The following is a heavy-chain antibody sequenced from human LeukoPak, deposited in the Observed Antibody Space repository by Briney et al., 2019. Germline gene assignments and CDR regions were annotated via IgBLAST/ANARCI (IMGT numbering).Heavy chain of an antibody. CDR1: GGSISSYY. V-gene: IGHV4-59*01. CDR3: AKERDEGALLGWFDP. CDR2: IYYSGST. Sequence: SETLSLTCSVSGGSISSYYWSWIRQPPGKGLEWIGYIYYSGSTNYNPSLKSRVTMSADTSKNQFSLRLTSVTAADTAIYYCAKERDEGALLGWFDPWGPGTLVTVSS. D-gene: IGHD5-24*01. J-gene: IGHJ5*02.